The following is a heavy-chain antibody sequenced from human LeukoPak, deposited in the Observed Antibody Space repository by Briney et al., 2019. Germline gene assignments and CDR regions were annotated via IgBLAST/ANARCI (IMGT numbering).Heavy chain of an antibody. CDR1: GYTFTNYW. CDR2: IYPRDSDT. CDR3: ARQPITMVPDVYYYYGMDV. D-gene: IGHD3-10*01. Sequence: GESLKISCKGSGYTFTNYWIGWVRQVPGKGLEWMGIIYPRDSDTRYSPSFQGQVTISADKSISTAYLQWSSLKASDTAMYYCARQPITMVPDVYYYYGMDVWGQGTTVTVSS. V-gene: IGHV5-51*01. J-gene: IGHJ6*02.